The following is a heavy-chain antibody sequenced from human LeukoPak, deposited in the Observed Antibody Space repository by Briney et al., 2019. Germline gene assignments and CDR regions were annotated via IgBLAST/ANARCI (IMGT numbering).Heavy chain of an antibody. Sequence: GGSLRLSCAASGFTFSSYSMNWVRQAPGKGLEWVSSISSSSSYIYYADSVKGRFTISRDNAKNSLYLQMNSLRAEDTAVYYCAREAPDSSSGEPRGAFDIWGQGTMVTVSS. CDR2: ISSSSSYI. CDR1: GFTFSSYS. CDR3: AREAPDSSSGEPRGAFDI. J-gene: IGHJ3*02. V-gene: IGHV3-21*01. D-gene: IGHD6-13*01.